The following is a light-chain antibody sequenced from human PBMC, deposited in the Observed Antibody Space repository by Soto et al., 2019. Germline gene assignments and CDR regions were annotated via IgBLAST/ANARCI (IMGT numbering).Light chain of an antibody. CDR2: DNN. CDR3: GTWDSSLSTGI. V-gene: IGLV1-51*01. Sequence: QSVLTQPPSVSAAPGQKVTISCSGSSSNIGESYVSWYQHLPGTAPKLLIYDNNKRNSGIPDRFSGSSSGTSATLGITGLQTGDEADYYCGTWDSSLSTGIFGGGTKPPS. J-gene: IGLJ2*01. CDR1: SSNIGESY.